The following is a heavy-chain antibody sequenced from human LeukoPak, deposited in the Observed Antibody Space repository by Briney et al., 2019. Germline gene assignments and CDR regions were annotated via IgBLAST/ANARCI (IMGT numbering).Heavy chain of an antibody. CDR2: VSSNGGST. CDR3: VPSYDVLTGFYTGY. D-gene: IGHD3-9*01. V-gene: IGHV3-64D*06. Sequence: GGSLRLPCSASGFTFSSYTMHWVRQAPGKGLEYVSAVSSNGGSTYYADSVKGRFTISRDNSKNTLYLQMSSLRAEDTAVYYCVPSYDVLTGFYTGYWGQGTLVTVSS. CDR1: GFTFSSYT. J-gene: IGHJ4*02.